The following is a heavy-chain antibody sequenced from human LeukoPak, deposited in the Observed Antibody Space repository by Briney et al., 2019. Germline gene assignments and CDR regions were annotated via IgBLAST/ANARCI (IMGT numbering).Heavy chain of an antibody. V-gene: IGHV1-18*01. CDR2: ISAYNGNT. Sequence: GASVKVSCKASGYTFTSYGISWVRQAPGQGLEWMGWISAYNGNTNYAQKLQGRVTMTTDTSTSTAYMELRSLRSEDTAVYYCARVTVAGTWDDAFDIWGQGTMVTVSS. CDR3: ARVTVAGTWDDAFDI. J-gene: IGHJ3*02. D-gene: IGHD6-19*01. CDR1: GYTFTSYG.